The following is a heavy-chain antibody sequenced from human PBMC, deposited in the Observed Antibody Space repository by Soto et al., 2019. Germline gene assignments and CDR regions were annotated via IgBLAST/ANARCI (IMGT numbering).Heavy chain of an antibody. CDR2: IWYDGSKK. CDR3: ARDPGYSGYDFDY. Sequence: QVQLVESGGGVVQPGRSLRLSCAASGFTFSSHAMHWVRQAPGKGLEWVAVIWYDGSKKYYADSVKGRFTVARDDSKNTLYLQMSSLRVEDTAVYYCARDPGYSGYDFDYWGQGTLVTVSS. V-gene: IGHV3-33*01. D-gene: IGHD5-12*01. CDR1: GFTFSSHA. J-gene: IGHJ4*02.